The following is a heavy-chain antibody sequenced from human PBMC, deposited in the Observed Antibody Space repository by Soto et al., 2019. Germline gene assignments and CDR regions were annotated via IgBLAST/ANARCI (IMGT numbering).Heavy chain of an antibody. D-gene: IGHD3-3*01. Sequence: ASVKVSCKASGYTFTSYAMHWVRQAPGQRLEWMGWINAGNGNTKYSQKFQGRVTITRDTSASTAYMELSSLRSEDTAVYYCARGAPLYYDFWSGYYTGPYGMDVWGQGTKVTVSS. J-gene: IGHJ6*02. CDR3: ARGAPLYYDFWSGYYTGPYGMDV. V-gene: IGHV1-3*01. CDR1: GYTFTSYA. CDR2: INAGNGNT.